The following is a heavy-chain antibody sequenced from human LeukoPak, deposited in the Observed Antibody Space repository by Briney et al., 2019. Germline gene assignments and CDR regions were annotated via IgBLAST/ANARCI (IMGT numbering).Heavy chain of an antibody. CDR1: GGSISSYY. CDR2: IYYSGST. CDR3: ARVEMATIGEGFGY. D-gene: IGHD5-24*01. J-gene: IGHJ4*02. V-gene: IGHV4-59*01. Sequence: PSETLSLACTVSGGSISSYYWSWIRQPPGKGLEWIGYIYYSGSTNYNPSLESRVTISVDTSKNQFSLKLSSVTAADTAVYYCARVEMATIGEGFGYWGQGTLVTVSS.